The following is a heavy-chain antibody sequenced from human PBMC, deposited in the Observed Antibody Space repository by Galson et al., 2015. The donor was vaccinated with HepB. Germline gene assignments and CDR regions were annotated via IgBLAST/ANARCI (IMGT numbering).Heavy chain of an antibody. D-gene: IGHD3-3*01. Sequence: TLSLTCTVSGGSISSGSYYWSWIRQPAGKGLEWIGRIYTSGSTNYNPSLKSRVTMSVDTSKNQFSLKLSSVTAADTAVYYCARGDRWQEYYDFWSGYSPGPFDIWGQGTMVTVSS. CDR2: IYTSGST. J-gene: IGHJ3*02. CDR3: ARGDRWQEYYDFWSGYSPGPFDI. CDR1: GGSISSGSYY. V-gene: IGHV4-61*02.